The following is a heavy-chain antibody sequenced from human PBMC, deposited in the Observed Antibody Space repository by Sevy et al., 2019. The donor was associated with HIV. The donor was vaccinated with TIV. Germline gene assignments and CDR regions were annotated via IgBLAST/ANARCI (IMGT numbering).Heavy chain of an antibody. CDR2: IRQDGNEI. V-gene: IGHV3-7*03. Sequence: GGSLRLSCVASGFTLNSYWMSWVRQAPGKGLEWVANIRQDGNEIYYAASVRGRFTISRDNAKGSLYLQMNNLRVEDTATYYCARRYFDLWGQGTLVTVSS. J-gene: IGHJ4*02. CDR3: ARRYFDL. CDR1: GFTLNSYW.